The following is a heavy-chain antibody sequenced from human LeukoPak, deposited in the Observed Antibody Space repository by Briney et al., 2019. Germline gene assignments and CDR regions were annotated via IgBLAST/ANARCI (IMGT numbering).Heavy chain of an antibody. CDR3: ARGSVATIGV. J-gene: IGHJ4*02. Sequence: LGGSLRLSCAASGFTFSSYSMNGVRQARGKGREGVSYISSSSSTIYYADSLKARFTISRDNAKNSLYLQMNSLRAEDTAVYYCARGSVATIGVRGQGTLVTVSS. CDR1: GFTFSSYS. CDR2: ISSSSSTI. D-gene: IGHD5-12*01. V-gene: IGHV3-48*01.